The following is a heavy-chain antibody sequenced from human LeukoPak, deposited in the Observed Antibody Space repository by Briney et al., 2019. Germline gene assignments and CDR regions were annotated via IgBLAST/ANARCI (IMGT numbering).Heavy chain of an antibody. CDR3: ARDSSGYYQVFFDY. D-gene: IGHD3-22*01. CDR1: GGSISSSNW. J-gene: IGHJ4*02. V-gene: IGHV4-4*02. Sequence: SETLSLTCAVSGGSISSSNWWSWVRQPPGRGLEWIGEIYHSGSTNYNPSLKSRVTISVDKSKNQFSLKLSSVTAADTAVYYCARDSSGYYQVFFDYWGQGTLVTVSS. CDR2: IYHSGST.